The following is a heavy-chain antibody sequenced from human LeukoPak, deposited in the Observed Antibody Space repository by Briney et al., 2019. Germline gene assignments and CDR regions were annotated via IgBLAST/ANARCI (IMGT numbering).Heavy chain of an antibody. CDR2: FDPEDTET. J-gene: IGHJ4*02. CDR3: IAVPPPNYSGVYYVGF. Sequence: ASVKVSCKVSGYTLIELSIHWVRQSPGKGLEWMGGFDPEDTETIYAQKLQGRVTMTEDTSTNTAYMELSGLRSGDTAVYYCIAVPPPNYSGVYYVGFWGQGTLVTVSS. D-gene: IGHD2-15*01. V-gene: IGHV1-24*01. CDR1: GYTLIELS.